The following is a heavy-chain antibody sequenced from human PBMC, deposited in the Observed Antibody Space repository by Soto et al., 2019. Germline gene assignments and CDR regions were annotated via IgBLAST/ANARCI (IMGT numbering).Heavy chain of an antibody. D-gene: IGHD2-2*02. V-gene: IGHV1-18*04. CDR2: ISIDKGDT. J-gene: IGHJ6*02. Sequence: ASVKVSCKASGYDFSSFGIDWVRQAPGQGLEWMGWISIDKGDTVYAEKFQDRVSMTTDTSTSTAYLELRGLRSADTAVYYRARDGGFHRLPATIWGEFFFFGLDVWGQGTTVTVSS. CDR3: ARDGGFHRLPATIWGEFFFFGLDV. CDR1: GYDFSSFG.